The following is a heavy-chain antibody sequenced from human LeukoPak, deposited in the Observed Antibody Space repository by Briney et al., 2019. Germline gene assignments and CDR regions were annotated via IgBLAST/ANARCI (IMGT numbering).Heavy chain of an antibody. Sequence: ASVKVSCKASGYTFSSYGTSWVRQAPGQGLEWMGWISAYNGNTNYAQMVQGRVTMTTDTSTSTAYMEVRSLRSDDTAMYYCARDVGDIVTIPAAISVPWGQGTLVTASS. CDR2: ISAYNGNT. V-gene: IGHV1-18*01. J-gene: IGHJ5*02. D-gene: IGHD2-2*01. CDR3: ARDVGDIVTIPAAISVP. CDR1: GYTFSSYG.